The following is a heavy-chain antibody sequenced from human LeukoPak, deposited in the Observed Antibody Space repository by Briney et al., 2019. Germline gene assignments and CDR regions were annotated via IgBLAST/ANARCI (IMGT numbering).Heavy chain of an antibody. V-gene: IGHV4-4*08. CDR1: GGSISGLY. J-gene: IGHJ4*02. CDR2: IYSSGAT. D-gene: IGHD2-2*02. Sequence: SETLSLTCSVSGGSISGLYWAWIRQPPGKGLEWIGYIYSSGATNYNPSLKSRVSISVDTSKNQFSLNVNFMTDADTAVYYCAREAGAIPATAIYYFDYWGQGTLVTVSS. CDR3: AREAGAIPATAIYYFDY.